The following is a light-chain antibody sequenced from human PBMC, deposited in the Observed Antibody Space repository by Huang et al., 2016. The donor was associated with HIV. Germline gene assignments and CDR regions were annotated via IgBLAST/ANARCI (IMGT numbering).Light chain of an antibody. V-gene: IGKV3-15*01. Sequence: EIVMTQSPVILSVSPGERATLSCRASHSVNSNLAWYQQKPGQAPGLLLYGASTRATEIPARFSGSGSTTDFTLTITSVQSEDFATYYCQQYDSWPRTFGQGTKVEIK. J-gene: IGKJ1*01. CDR3: QQYDSWPRT. CDR2: GAS. CDR1: HSVNSN.